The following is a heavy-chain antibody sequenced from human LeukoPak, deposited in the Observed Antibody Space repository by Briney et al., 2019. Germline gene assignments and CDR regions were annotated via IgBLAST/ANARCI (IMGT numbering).Heavy chain of an antibody. CDR1: GFSFSSYS. D-gene: IGHD3-22*01. J-gene: IGHJ4*02. CDR2: ITNSSSYI. V-gene: IGHV3-21*01. CDR3: TRDLYYDSSGTDY. Sequence: PGGSLRLSCAAPGFSFSSYSMNWVRQAPGKGLEWVSSITNSSSYIYYADSVKGRFTISRDNAKNSLYLQMNSLRAEDTAVYYCTRDLYYDSSGTDYWGQGTLVTVSS.